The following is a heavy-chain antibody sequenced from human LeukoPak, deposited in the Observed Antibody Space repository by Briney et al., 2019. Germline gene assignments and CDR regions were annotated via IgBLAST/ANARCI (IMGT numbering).Heavy chain of an antibody. J-gene: IGHJ4*02. CDR2: ITTVRGET. CDR1: GYTFTDYA. V-gene: IGHV1-3*03. Sequence: ASVKVSCKASGYTFTDYALHWVRQAPGQSLEWMGWITTVRGETRYSQEFQRRITFTRDTSAITVYMDLSDLRSEDTAVYYCARGGKQWRGGNYFDSWGQGTLVAVSS. CDR3: ARGGKQWRGGNYFDS. D-gene: IGHD6-19*01.